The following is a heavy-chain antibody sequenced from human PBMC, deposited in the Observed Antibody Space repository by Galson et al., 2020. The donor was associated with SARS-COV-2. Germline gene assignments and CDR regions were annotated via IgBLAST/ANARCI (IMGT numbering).Heavy chain of an antibody. J-gene: IGHJ4*02. D-gene: IGHD3-9*01. CDR2: ISARGDAT. CDR3: AKDYDVLTGPI. V-gene: IGHV3-23*01. CDR1: GFAFSTYA. Sequence: GGSLRLCCAVSGFAFSTYALSWVRQAPGRGLEWVSAISARGDATYYADSVKGRFTISRDNSKNTLYLHMNSLSAEDTAVYYCAKDYDVLTGPIWGQGTLVTVSS.